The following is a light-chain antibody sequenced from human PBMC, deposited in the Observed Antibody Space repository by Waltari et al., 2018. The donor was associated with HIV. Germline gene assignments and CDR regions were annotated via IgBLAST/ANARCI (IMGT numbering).Light chain of an antibody. Sequence: DIVVTQSPDSLAVSLGERATLNCKSSQSVLYRSNNKNYLGWDQHKPGQSPKVLIYGAATRRGGVPGRSSGGACGKDFTLTISSLQAEDVALYYCQQNYTTPPTFGQGTKVEIK. CDR2: GAA. V-gene: IGKV4-1*01. J-gene: IGKJ1*01. CDR1: QSVLYRSNNKNY. CDR3: QQNYTTPPT.